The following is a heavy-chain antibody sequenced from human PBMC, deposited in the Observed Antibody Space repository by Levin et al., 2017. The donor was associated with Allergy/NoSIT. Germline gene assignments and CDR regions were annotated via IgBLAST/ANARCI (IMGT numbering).Heavy chain of an antibody. CDR1: GFTFSSYG. V-gene: IGHV3-30*18. CDR2: ISYDGSNK. CDR3: AKGRYRITMVRGVIYALDY. J-gene: IGHJ4*02. Sequence: GGSLRLSCAASGFTFSSYGMHWVRQAPGKGLEWVAVISYDGSNKYYADSVKGRFTISRDNSKNTLYLQMNSLRAEDTAVYYCAKGRYRITMVRGVIYALDYWGQGTLVTVSS. D-gene: IGHD3-10*01.